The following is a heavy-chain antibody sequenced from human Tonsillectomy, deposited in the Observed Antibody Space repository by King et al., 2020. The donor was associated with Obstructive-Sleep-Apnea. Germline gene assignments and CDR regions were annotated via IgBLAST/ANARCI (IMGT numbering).Heavy chain of an antibody. CDR2: IKSKTDGGPT. D-gene: IGHD3-3*01. V-gene: IGHV3-15*01. CDR1: GFTFSNAW. J-gene: IGHJ4*02. CDR3: TTGPDYDFWSGYYL. Sequence: VQLVQSGGGLVKPGGSLRLSCAASGFTFSNAWMSWVRQAPGKGLEWVGRIKSKTDGGPTDYAAPVKGRFTISRDDSKNTLYLQMNSLKTEDTAVYYCTTGPDYDFWSGYYLWGQGTLVTVSS.